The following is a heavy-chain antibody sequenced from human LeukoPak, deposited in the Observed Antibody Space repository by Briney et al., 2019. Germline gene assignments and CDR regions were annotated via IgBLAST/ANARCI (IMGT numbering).Heavy chain of an antibody. CDR3: ARGYYYDSSGYPGDY. D-gene: IGHD3-22*01. CDR1: GFTFDDYG. Sequence: GGSLRLSCAASGFTFDDYGMSWVRQAPGKGLEWVSGINWNGGSTGYADSVKGRFTISRDNAKNSLYLQMNSLRAEDTALYYCARGYYYDSSGYPGDYWGQGTVVTVSS. V-gene: IGHV3-20*04. CDR2: INWNGGST. J-gene: IGHJ4*02.